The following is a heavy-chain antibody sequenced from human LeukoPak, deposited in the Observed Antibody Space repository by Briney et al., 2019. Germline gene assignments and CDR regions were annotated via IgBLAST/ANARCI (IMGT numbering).Heavy chain of an antibody. CDR2: IYYSGST. CDR3: ARRQVPPRGGHGMDV. CDR1: GGSISSYY. V-gene: IGHV4-59*08. J-gene: IGHJ6*02. Sequence: SETLSLTCTVSGGSISSYYWSWIRQPPGKGLEWIGYIYYSGSTNYNPSLKSRVTISVDTSKNQFSLKLSSVTAADTAVYYCARRQVPPRGGHGMDVWGQGTTVTVSS. D-gene: IGHD3-10*01.